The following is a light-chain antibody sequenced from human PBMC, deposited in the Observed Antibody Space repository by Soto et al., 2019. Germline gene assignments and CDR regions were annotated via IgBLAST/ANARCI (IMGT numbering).Light chain of an antibody. CDR1: QSISTY. CDR3: QESYSTPPVT. Sequence: DIQITRSPSSLSTSVGDRVTITCRASQSISTYLNWYQQKPGKAPKLLIYAASSLQSGVPSRFSGSGSGTDFTLTISSLQPEDFATYYCQESYSTPPVTFGPGTTVDIK. CDR2: AAS. V-gene: IGKV1-39*01. J-gene: IGKJ3*01.